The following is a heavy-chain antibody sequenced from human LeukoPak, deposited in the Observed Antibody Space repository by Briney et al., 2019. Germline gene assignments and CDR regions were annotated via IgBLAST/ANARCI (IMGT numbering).Heavy chain of an antibody. J-gene: IGHJ4*02. CDR1: GGSISSYY. CDR2: IYYSGST. D-gene: IGHD6-19*01. V-gene: IGHV4-59*08. Sequence: SETLSLTCTVSGGSISSYYWSWIRQPPGKGLEWIGYIYYSGSTTYNPSLKSRVTMSVDTSKNQFSLRLSPVTAADTAVYYCASRPISVDIFDYWGQGTLVTVSS. CDR3: ASRPISVDIFDY.